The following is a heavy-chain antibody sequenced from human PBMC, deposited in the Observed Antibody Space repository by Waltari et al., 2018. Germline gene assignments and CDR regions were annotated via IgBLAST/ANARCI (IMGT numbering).Heavy chain of an antibody. Sequence: VQLLESGGGLVQPGGSLRLSCAASGFTFSSYAMHWVRQAPGKGLEWVAVISYDGSNKYYADSVKGRFTISRDNSKNTLYLQMNSLRAEDTAVYYCARETDSGYDDLDYWGQGTLVTVSS. V-gene: IGHV3-30-3*01. CDR1: GFTFSSYA. CDR3: ARETDSGYDDLDY. D-gene: IGHD5-12*01. CDR2: ISYDGSNK. J-gene: IGHJ4*02.